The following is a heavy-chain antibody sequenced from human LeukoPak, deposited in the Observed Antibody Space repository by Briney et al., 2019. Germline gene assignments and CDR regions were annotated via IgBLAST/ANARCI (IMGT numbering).Heavy chain of an antibody. CDR3: ARMSGTFAFDY. V-gene: IGHV2-70*04. J-gene: IGHJ4*02. D-gene: IGHD1-26*01. CDR2: IVWDDNK. Sequence: SGPTLVNPTQTLTLTCTFSGFSLSTSGMRVSWIRQPPGKALEWLARIVWDDNKFYSTSLKTRLTISEDTSKNQVVLTMTNMDPVDTATYYCARMSGTFAFDYWGQGTLVTVSS. CDR1: GFSLSTSGMR.